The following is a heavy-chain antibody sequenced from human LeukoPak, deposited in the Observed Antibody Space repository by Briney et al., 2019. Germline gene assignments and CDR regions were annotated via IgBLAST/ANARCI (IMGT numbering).Heavy chain of an antibody. D-gene: IGHD6-13*01. CDR3: AEAPSSSWYGLKGAFDI. V-gene: IGHV3-23*01. J-gene: IGHJ3*02. Sequence: PGGSLRLSCAASGFTFSSYAMSWVRQAPGKGLEWVSAISGSGGSTYYADSVKGRFTISRDNSKNTLYLQMNSLRAEDTAVYYCAEAPSSSWYGLKGAFDIWGQGTMVTVSS. CDR1: GFTFSSYA. CDR2: ISGSGGST.